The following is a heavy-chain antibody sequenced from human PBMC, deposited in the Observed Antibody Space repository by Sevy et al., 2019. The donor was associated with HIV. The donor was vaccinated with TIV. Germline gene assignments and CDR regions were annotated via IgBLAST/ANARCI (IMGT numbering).Heavy chain of an antibody. V-gene: IGHV4-30-2*06. J-gene: IGHJ3*01. CDR2: IYHTGST. D-gene: IGHD4-4*01. CDR3: ARDGGTLTSPGAFDF. Sequence: SETLSLTCAVSGGSISSGVYSWNWIRQSPGKGLEWIGYIYHTGSTYYNPSLKSRLTMSVDMSKNQFSLKMNCLTAADTAVYYCARDGGTLTSPGAFDFWGQGTMVTVSS. CDR1: GGSISSGVYS.